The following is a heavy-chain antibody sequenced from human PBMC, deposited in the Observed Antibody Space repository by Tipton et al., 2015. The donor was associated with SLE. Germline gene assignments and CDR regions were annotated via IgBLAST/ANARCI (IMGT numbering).Heavy chain of an antibody. V-gene: IGHV4-4*07. Sequence: SLTCTVSGGSITSHHWSWIRQPAGKGLEWIGQIYNNGGTDYNPSLKSRVTLSVDTSKNQFSLNLSSVTAADTAVYYCARVISSNYDVWGQGTTVTVSS. CDR2: IYNNGGT. J-gene: IGHJ6*02. CDR3: ARVISSNYDV. D-gene: IGHD4-11*01. CDR1: GGSITSHH.